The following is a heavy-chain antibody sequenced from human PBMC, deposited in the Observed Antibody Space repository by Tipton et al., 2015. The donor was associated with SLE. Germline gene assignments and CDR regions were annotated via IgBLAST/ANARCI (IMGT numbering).Heavy chain of an antibody. CDR1: GFTVSSNY. CDR3: ARAKDYYGSDRAFDI. Sequence: SLRLSCAASGFTVSSNYTSWVRQAPGKGLEWVSVIYSGGSTYYADSVKGRFTISRDNSKNTLYLQMNSLRAEDTAVYYCARAKDYYGSDRAFDIWGQGTMVTVSS. J-gene: IGHJ3*02. V-gene: IGHV3-66*01. CDR2: IYSGGST. D-gene: IGHD3-10*01.